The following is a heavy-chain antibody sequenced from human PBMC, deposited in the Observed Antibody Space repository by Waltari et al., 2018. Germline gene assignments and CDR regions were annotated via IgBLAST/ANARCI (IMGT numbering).Heavy chain of an antibody. CDR2: MNPNSGNT. CDR3: ARGEIGSSWYLYYYYGMDV. D-gene: IGHD6-13*01. V-gene: IGHV1-8*03. Sequence: QVQLVQSGAEVKKPGASVKVSCKASGYTFTSYDLNWVRQATGQGLEWMGWMNPNSGNTGYAQKFQGRVTITRNTSISTAYMELSSLRSEDTAVYYCARGEIGSSWYLYYYYGMDVWGQGTTVTVSS. J-gene: IGHJ6*02. CDR1: GYTFTSYD.